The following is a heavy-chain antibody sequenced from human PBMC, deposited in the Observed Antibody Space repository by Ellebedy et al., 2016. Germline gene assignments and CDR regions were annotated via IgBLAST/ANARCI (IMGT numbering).Heavy chain of an antibody. CDR3: AKWNGDWYAFDV. D-gene: IGHD1-1*01. CDR1: GGSVSSAY. Sequence: AETLSLTCNVSGGSVSSAYWNWIRRPPGKGLEWIGYVFHTGTTNYSPSLKSRVTMSVDTSKSQFSLRLTSVTAADTAVYYCAKWNGDWYAFDVWGQGTMVTVSS. CDR2: VFHTGTT. J-gene: IGHJ3*01. V-gene: IGHV4-59*02.